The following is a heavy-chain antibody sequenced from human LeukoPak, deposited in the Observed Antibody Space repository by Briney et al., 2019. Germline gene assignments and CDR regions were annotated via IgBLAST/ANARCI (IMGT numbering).Heavy chain of an antibody. CDR1: GFTFSNYA. J-gene: IGHJ4*02. V-gene: IGHV3-30*04. D-gene: IGHD3-9*01. CDR3: ARARTYYDILTGYYLDY. Sequence: GRSLRLSCAASGFTFSNYAMHWVRQAPGKGLEWVALISYDGSNKYYADSVQGRFTISRDNSKNTLYLQMNSLRAGDTAVYYCARARTYYDILTGYYLDYWGQGTLVTVSS. CDR2: ISYDGSNK.